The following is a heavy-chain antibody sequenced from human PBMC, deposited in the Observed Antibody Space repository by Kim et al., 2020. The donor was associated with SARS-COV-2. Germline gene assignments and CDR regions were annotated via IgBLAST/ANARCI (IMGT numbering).Heavy chain of an antibody. D-gene: IGHD6-19*01. CDR2: IFYTGKT. Sequence: SETLSLTCTISGASIGTDYWTWIRQSPGRGLEWIGYIFYTGKTSYNPSLRSRVSLSLDTSRNQFSLRLNSVTAADTAVYFCARLPDSNGWPFDYWAQG. J-gene: IGHJ4*02. CDR1: GASIGTDY. V-gene: IGHV4-59*08. CDR3: ARLPDSNGWPFDY.